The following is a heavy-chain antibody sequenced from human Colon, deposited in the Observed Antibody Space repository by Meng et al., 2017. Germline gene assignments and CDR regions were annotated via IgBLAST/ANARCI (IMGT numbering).Heavy chain of an antibody. D-gene: IGHD3-16*02. CDR1: GGSSSSGSSY. CDR3: ARGMTNGITFGGVIVN. Sequence: GQLARACPGRVGAPSGLSRPRPVPGGSSSSGSSYWSWIRQPPGKGLEWIGYIYYSGRPNYNPSLKSRVTISVDTSKNQFSLKLSSVTAADTAVYYWARGMTNGITFGGVIVNWGQGTLVTVSS. V-gene: IGHV4-61*01. CDR2: IYYSGRP. J-gene: IGHJ4*02.